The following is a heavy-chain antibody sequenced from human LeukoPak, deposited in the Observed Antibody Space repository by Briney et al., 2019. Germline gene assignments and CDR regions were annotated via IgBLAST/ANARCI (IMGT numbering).Heavy chain of an antibody. V-gene: IGHV3-23*01. Sequence: PGGSLRLSCAASGFTFSSYGMSWVRQAPGKGLEWVSAISGSGGSTYYADSVKGRFTISRDNSKNTLYLQMNSLRAEDTAVYYCAKAVAAAGMAIAFDIWGQGTMVTVSS. CDR2: ISGSGGST. D-gene: IGHD6-13*01. J-gene: IGHJ3*02. CDR3: AKAVAAAGMAIAFDI. CDR1: GFTFSSYG.